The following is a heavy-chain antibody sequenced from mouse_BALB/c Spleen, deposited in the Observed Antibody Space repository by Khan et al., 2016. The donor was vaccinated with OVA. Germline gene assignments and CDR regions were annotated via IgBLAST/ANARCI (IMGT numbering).Heavy chain of an antibody. J-gene: IGHJ4*01. Sequence: QVQLKESGPGLVAPSQSLSITCTVSGFSLSRYNIHWVRQPPGKGLEWLGMIWGGGGTDYNSTLKSRLSISKDNSTSQVFLKMNSLQTDDTAMYYCARAYYRCDGYYAMDYWGQGTSVTVSS. CDR1: GFSLSRYN. CDR3: ARAYYRCDGYYAMDY. D-gene: IGHD2-14*01. CDR2: IWGGGGT. V-gene: IGHV2-6-4*01.